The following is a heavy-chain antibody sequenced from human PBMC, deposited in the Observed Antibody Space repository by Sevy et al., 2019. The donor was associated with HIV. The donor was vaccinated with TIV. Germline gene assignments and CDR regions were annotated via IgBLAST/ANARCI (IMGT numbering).Heavy chain of an antibody. J-gene: IGHJ4*02. Sequence: GGSLRLSCTASRFTFSDYGMHWVRQAPGKGLDWVAFIWYDGTDKYYADSVEGRFTISRDNSENKLFLQMNSLSPEDTAVYYCTKNTAAAGVGGFDYWGRGTMVTVSS. CDR2: IWYDGTDK. CDR3: TKNTAAAGVGGFDY. V-gene: IGHV3-30*02. CDR1: RFTFSDYG. D-gene: IGHD6-13*01.